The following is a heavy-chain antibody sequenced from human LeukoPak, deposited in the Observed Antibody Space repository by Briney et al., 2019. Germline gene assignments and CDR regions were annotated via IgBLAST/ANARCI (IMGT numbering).Heavy chain of an antibody. CDR2: IIPILGIA. CDR1: GGTFSSYA. Sequence: GASVKVSCKASGGTFSSYAISWVRQAPGQGLEWMGRIIPILGIANYAQKFQGRVTITADKSTSTAYMELSSLRSEDTAVYYCARDTDDSGNQGSAFDIWGQGTMVTVSS. J-gene: IGHJ3*02. CDR3: ARDTDDSGNQGSAFDI. D-gene: IGHD3-10*01. V-gene: IGHV1-69*04.